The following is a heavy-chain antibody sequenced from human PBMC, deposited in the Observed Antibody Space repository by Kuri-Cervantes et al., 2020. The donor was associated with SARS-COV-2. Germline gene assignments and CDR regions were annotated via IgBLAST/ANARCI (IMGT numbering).Heavy chain of an antibody. V-gene: IGHV4-61*01. Sequence: SETLSLTCTVSGGSVSSGSYYWSWIRQPPGKGLEWIGYIYYSGSTNYNPSLKSRVTISVDTSKNQFSLKLSSVTAADTAVYYCARGGSEFLEWLLPYYFDYWGQGTLVTVSS. CDR3: ARGGSEFLEWLLPYYFDY. CDR2: IYYSGST. CDR1: GGSVSSGSYY. J-gene: IGHJ4*02. D-gene: IGHD3-3*01.